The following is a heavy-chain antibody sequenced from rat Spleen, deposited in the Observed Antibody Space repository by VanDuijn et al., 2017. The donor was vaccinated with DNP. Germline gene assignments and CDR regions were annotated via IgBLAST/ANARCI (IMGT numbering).Heavy chain of an antibody. CDR2: IIYDGSST. D-gene: IGHD1-2*01. CDR1: GFTFSDYA. Sequence: EVQLVESGGGLVQPGNSLKLSCAASGFTFSDYAMAWVRQSPKKGLEWVATIIYDGSSTYYRDSVKGRITISRDNAESTLYLQMDSLRSEDTATYYCATHGSISTISTGAMDVWGQGTSVTVSS. J-gene: IGHJ4*01. V-gene: IGHV5S10*01. CDR3: ATHGSISTISTGAMDV.